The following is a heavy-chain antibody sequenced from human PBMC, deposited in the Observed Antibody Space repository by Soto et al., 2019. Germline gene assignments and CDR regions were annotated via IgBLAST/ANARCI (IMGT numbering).Heavy chain of an antibody. V-gene: IGHV4-38-2*02. D-gene: IGHD7-27*01. J-gene: IGHJ6*02. CDR2: IYHSGST. Sequence: QVQLQESGPGLVKPSETLSLTCAVSGYSISSGYYWGWIRQPPGKGLEWIGSIYHSGSTYYNPSLKSRVTISVDTSKTQFSLKLSSVTAADTAVYYCAREFWATYYYYGMDVWGQGTTVTVSS. CDR1: GYSISSGYY. CDR3: AREFWATYYYYGMDV.